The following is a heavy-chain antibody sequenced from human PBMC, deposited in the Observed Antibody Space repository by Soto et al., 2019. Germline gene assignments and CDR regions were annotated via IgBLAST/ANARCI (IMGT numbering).Heavy chain of an antibody. J-gene: IGHJ4*02. CDR3: ARAHIGVVPAAIPTYYFDY. CDR2: IWYDGSNK. V-gene: IGHV3-33*01. D-gene: IGHD2-2*01. CDR1: GFTFSSYG. Sequence: QVQLVESGGGVVQPGRSLRLSCAASGFTFSSYGMHWVRQAPGKGLEWVAVIWYDGSNKYYADSVKGRFTISRDNSKNTLYLQMNSLRAEDTAVYYCARAHIGVVPAAIPTYYFDYWGQGTLVTVSS.